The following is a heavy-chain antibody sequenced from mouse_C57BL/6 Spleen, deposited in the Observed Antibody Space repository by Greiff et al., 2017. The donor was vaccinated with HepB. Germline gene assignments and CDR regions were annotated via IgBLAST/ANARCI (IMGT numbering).Heavy chain of an antibody. CDR1: GYSFTSYY. J-gene: IGHJ2*01. D-gene: IGHD3-2*02. V-gene: IGHV1-66*01. Sequence: QVQLKESGPELVKPGASVKISCKASGYSFTSYYIHWVKQRPGQGLEWIGWIYPGSGNTKYNEKFKGKATLTADTSSSTAYMQLSSLTSEDSAVYYCARDSSGCFDYWGQGTTLTVSS. CDR2: IYPGSGNT. CDR3: ARDSSGCFDY.